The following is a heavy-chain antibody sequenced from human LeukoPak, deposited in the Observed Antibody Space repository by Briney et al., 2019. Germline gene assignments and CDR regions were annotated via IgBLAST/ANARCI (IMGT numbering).Heavy chain of an antibody. Sequence: ASVNVSCKASGFTFTRYDINWVRQASGQGLEWMGWMNPSNGNTGYAQKFQGRVAMTRDTYTSTAYMELRGLRPEDTAVYYCVRDAEGAGISVNFWFDPWGQGTLVTVSS. V-gene: IGHV1-8*01. CDR1: GFTFTRYD. CDR3: VRDAEGAGISVNFWFDP. J-gene: IGHJ5*02. CDR2: MNPSNGNT. D-gene: IGHD1-14*01.